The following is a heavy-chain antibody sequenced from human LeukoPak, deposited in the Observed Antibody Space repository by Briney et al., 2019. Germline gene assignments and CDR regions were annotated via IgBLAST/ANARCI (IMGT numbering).Heavy chain of an antibody. Sequence: KPGGSLRLSCAASGFTFSSYTMNWVRQAPGKGLEWVSYISIGSTYVYYADSVKDRFTVSRDNAKNSLVLQMNSLRAEDTAVCYCARGVSGATALDFWGQGTLVTVSS. D-gene: IGHD4/OR15-4a*01. CDR3: ARGVSGATALDF. J-gene: IGHJ4*02. CDR1: GFTFSSYT. V-gene: IGHV3-21*01. CDR2: ISIGSTYV.